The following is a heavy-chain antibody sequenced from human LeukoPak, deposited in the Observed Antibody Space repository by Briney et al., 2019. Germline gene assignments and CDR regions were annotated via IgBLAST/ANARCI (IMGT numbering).Heavy chain of an antibody. V-gene: IGHV3-30*18. CDR3: VKEGVEYSYSYGDY. D-gene: IGHD3-16*01. CDR2: ISYDGGDK. Sequence: GGSLRLSCAASGFTFSSYWMSWVRQAPGKGLEWVALISYDGGDKYYAESMEGRITISRDNAENTLYLQMNNLRPDDTAFYFCVKEGVEYSYSYGDYWGQGTLVTVSS. CDR1: GFTFSSYW. J-gene: IGHJ4*02.